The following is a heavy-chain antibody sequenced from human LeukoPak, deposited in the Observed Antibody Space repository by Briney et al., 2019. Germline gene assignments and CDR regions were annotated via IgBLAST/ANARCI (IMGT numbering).Heavy chain of an antibody. V-gene: IGHV3-53*01. CDR1: GFTVSSNY. D-gene: IGHD6-13*01. CDR3: AKGGSSSWDAIDY. J-gene: IGHJ4*02. CDR2: IYSGGST. Sequence: GSLRLSCAASGFTVSSNYMSWVRQAPGKGLEWVSVIYSGGSTYYADSVKGRFTISRDNSKNTLYLQMNSLRAEDTAVYYCAKGGSSSWDAIDYWGQGTLVTVSS.